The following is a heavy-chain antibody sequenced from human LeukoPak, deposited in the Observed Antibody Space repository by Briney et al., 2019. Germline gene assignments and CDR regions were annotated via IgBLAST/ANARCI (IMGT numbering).Heavy chain of an antibody. CDR1: GFTFSSYA. V-gene: IGHV3-23*01. J-gene: IGHJ6*02. D-gene: IGHD6-19*01. CDR2: ISGSGGST. CDR3: ANSGYSSGWHQTSYGMDV. Sequence: GGSLRLSCAASGFTFSSYAMSWFRQAPGKGLEWVSAISGSGGSTYYADSVKGRFTISRDNSKNTLYLQMNSLRAEDTAVYYCANSGYSSGWHQTSYGMDVWGQGTTVTVSS.